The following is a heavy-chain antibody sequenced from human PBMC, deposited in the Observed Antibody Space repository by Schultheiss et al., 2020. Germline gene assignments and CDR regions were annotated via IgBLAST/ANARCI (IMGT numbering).Heavy chain of an antibody. CDR1: GYVFTTYG. CDR2: ISAYNGGT. D-gene: IGHD6-13*01. CDR3: ARDQGWIAAACTPGY. V-gene: IGHV1-18*01. Sequence: ASVKVSCKASGYVFTTYGISWVRQAPGQGLEWMGWISAYNGGTNYAQKFQGRVTMTRDTSISTAYMELSRLRSDDTAVYYCARDQGWIAAACTPGYWGQGTLVTVSS. J-gene: IGHJ4*02.